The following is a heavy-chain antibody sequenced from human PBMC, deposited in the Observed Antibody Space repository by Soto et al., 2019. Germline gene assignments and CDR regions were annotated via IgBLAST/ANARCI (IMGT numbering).Heavy chain of an antibody. CDR2: MNPTSGNT. J-gene: IGHJ5*01. V-gene: IGHV1-8*01. D-gene: IGHD3-16*01. CDR3: ARSDAHTFNGLDS. CDR1: GYTFTTYD. Sequence: QVQLVQSGAEVKTPGASVKVSCKASGYTFTTYDMNWVRQAPGQGLEWMGWMNPTSGNTGYAQKFQGRLTMTWDTAIGIAHMELSSLRNEDTAVYYWARSDAHTFNGLDSWGQGTRVTVSA.